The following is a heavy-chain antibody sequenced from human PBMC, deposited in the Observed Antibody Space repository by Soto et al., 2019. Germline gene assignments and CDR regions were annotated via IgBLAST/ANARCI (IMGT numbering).Heavy chain of an antibody. CDR2: SGTAGDT. CDR1: GFTFSSYD. J-gene: IGHJ3*02. CDR3: ARGPTEYCSGGSCYRDGAFDI. Sequence: EVQLVESGGGLVQPGGSLRLSCAASGFTFSSYDMHWVRQATGKGLEWVSASGTAGDTYYPGSVKGRFTISRENAKNSLYLQMNSLRAGDTAVYYCARGPTEYCSGGSCYRDGAFDIWGQGTMVTVSS. D-gene: IGHD2-15*01. V-gene: IGHV3-13*01.